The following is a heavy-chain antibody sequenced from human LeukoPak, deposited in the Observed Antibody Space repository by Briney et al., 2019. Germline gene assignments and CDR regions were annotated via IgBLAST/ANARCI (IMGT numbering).Heavy chain of an antibody. J-gene: IGHJ4*02. V-gene: IGHV4-39*01. CDR1: GGSISSIVDY. CDR3: ARLDSGSYQYYFDY. D-gene: IGHD1-26*01. Sequence: PSETLSLTCSVSGGSISSIVDYWAWVRQPPGKGLEWIGSIYYSGSTYYNPSLKSRVTISVDTSKNQFSLKLSSVTAADTAVYYCARLDSGSYQYYFDYWGQGTLVTVSS. CDR2: IYYSGST.